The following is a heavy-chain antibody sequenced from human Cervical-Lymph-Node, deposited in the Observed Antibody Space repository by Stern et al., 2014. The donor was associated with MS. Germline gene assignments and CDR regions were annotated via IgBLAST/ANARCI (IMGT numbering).Heavy chain of an antibody. D-gene: IGHD1-14*01. V-gene: IGHV1-69*01. CDR3: VRGRVTETVKDYFDY. CDR1: GGTFRTYA. Sequence: QVQLVESGAEVKRPGSSVKVSCQVSGGTFRTYAISWVRQSPGQGLEWMGGIIPIFDTANYAQKFQGRFTMIADESTSTAYMELSSLRSEDTALYYCVRGRVTETVKDYFDYWGQGTLVTVPS. J-gene: IGHJ4*02. CDR2: IIPIFDTA.